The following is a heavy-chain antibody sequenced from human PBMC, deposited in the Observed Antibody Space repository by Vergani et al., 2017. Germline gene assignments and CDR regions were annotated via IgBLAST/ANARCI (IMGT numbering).Heavy chain of an antibody. V-gene: IGHV5-51*01. Sequence: EVMLVQSGAEVQTPGESLKISCKYSESSFTSNQIAWVRQMSGKGLQWMGNITPFDSKIAYSPSFQGQVIMSIDKSITTAYLQWRSLEASDTAIYYCTRHVPCGDGACLHFDHWGQGTQVTVSS. D-gene: IGHD2-21*01. CDR2: ITPFDSKI. J-gene: IGHJ4*02. CDR1: ESSFTSNQ. CDR3: TRHVPCGDGACLHFDH.